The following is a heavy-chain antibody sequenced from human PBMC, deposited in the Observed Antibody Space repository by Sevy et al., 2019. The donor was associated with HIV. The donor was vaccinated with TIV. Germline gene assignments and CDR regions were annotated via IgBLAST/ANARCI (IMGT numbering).Heavy chain of an antibody. CDR1: GFNFRIYA. D-gene: IGHD2-21*02. CDR3: GTGRLRATYGY. V-gene: IGHV3-30*03. Sequence: GGSLRLSCAASGFNFRIYAMHWVRQAPGKGLEWVAVISYDGSDKFYAESVKGRFTISRDNSKNMVFLQLNSLRGDDTAVYYCGTGRLRATYGYWGQGTPVTVSS. J-gene: IGHJ4*02. CDR2: ISYDGSDK.